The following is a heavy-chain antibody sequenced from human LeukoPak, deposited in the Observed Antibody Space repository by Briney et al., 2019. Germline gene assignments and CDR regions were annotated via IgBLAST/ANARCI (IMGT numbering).Heavy chain of an antibody. J-gene: IGHJ3*02. CDR1: GFTFNSYW. Sequence: PGGSLRLSCAASGFTFNSYWMHWVRQAPGKGLVWVSRIATDGRSTAYADSVKGRFTISRDNAKNTLFLQMNSLRVEDTAVYYCAREFPEPRSISEGSAFDIWGQGTLVTVSS. V-gene: IGHV3-74*01. CDR2: IATDGRST. D-gene: IGHD1-14*01. CDR3: AREFPEPRSISEGSAFDI.